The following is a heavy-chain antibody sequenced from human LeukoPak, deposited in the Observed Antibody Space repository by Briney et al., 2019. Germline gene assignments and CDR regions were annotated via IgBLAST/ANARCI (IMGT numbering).Heavy chain of an antibody. D-gene: IGHD6-19*01. CDR1: GFTFSSYE. CDR2: ISSSGSTI. V-gene: IGHV3-48*03. Sequence: GGSLRLSCAASGFTFSSYEMNWVRQAPGKGLEWVSYISSSGSTIYYADSVKGRFTISRDNAKNSLYLQMNSLRAENTAVYYCARVNSGAVAGTIEPCFDYWGQGTLVTVSS. J-gene: IGHJ4*02. CDR3: ARVNSGAVAGTIEPCFDY.